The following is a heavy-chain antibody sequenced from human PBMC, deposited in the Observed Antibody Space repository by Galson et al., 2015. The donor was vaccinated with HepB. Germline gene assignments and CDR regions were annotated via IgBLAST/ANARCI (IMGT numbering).Heavy chain of an antibody. D-gene: IGHD2-15*01. Sequence: SLRLSCAASGFTFSSYAMSWVRQAPGKGLEWVSAISGSGGSTYYADSVKGRFTISRDNSKNTLYLQMNSLRAEDTAVYYCARRSFTSDIVVVVAASHFDYWGQGTLVTVSS. CDR2: ISGSGGST. J-gene: IGHJ4*02. V-gene: IGHV3-23*01. CDR3: ARRSFTSDIVVVVAASHFDY. CDR1: GFTFSSYA.